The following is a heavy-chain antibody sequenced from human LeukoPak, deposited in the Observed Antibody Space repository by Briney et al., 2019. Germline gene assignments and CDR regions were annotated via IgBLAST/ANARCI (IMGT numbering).Heavy chain of an antibody. CDR2: INPSSGDT. CDR1: GYTFAGHH. D-gene: IGHD3-22*01. CDR3: ARAGHDSSGYSFRLDY. Sequence: GASVKVSCKTSGYTFAGHHIHWVRQAPGQGLEWMGWINPSSGDTKYAQNFQDRVIMTRDTSISTAYMDLSRLSSDDTAIYYCARAGHDSSGYSFRLDYWGQGTLVTVPS. J-gene: IGHJ4*02. V-gene: IGHV1-2*02.